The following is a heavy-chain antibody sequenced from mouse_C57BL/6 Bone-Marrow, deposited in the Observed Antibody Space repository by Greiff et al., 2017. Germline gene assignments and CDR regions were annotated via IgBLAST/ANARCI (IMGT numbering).Heavy chain of an antibody. D-gene: IGHD2-12*01. CDR3: GYSPYYYAMDY. CDR2: YPGSGNTY. J-gene: IGHJ4*01. V-gene: IGHV1-83*01. CDR1: YTFTDYYM. Sequence: VQLQQSGPELVKPGASVKMSCKASGYTFTDYYMHWVKQKPGKGLEWIGEIYPGSGNTYYNEKFKGKATLTADTSSSTAYMQLSSLTSEDAAVYFCAGYSPYYYAMDYWGQGTSVTVSS.